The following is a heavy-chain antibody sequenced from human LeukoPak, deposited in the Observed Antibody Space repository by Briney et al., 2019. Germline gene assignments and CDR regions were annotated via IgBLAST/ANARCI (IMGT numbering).Heavy chain of an antibody. CDR2: IYSSGST. CDR1: GGSISSYY. V-gene: IGHV4-4*07. CDR3: ARGPQSSGSYSVDY. Sequence: PSGTLSLTCTVSGGSISSYYWTWIRQPAGKGLEWIGRIYSSGSTNYNPSLKSRVTMSVDTSKNQFSLRLSSVTAADAAVYYCARGPQSSGSYSVDYWGQGTLVTVSS. D-gene: IGHD1-26*01. J-gene: IGHJ4*02.